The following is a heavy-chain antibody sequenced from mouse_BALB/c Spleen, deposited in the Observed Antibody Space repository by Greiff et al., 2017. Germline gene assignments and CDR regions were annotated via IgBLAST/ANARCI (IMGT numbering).Heavy chain of an antibody. V-gene: IGHV2-5-1*01. CDR3: AKNYGRLRLFYAMDY. CDR2: IWRGGST. CDR1: GFSLTSYG. Sequence: VQLQQSGPSLVQPSQSLSITCTVSGFSLTSYGVHWVRQSPGKGLEWLGVIWRGGSTDYNAAFMSRLSITKDNSKSQVFFKMNSLQADDTAIYYCAKNYGRLRLFYAMDYWGQGTSVTVSS. J-gene: IGHJ4*01. D-gene: IGHD1-2*01.